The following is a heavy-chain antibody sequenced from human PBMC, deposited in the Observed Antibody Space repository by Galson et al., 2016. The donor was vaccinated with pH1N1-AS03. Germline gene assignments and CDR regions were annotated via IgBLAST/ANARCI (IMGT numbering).Heavy chain of an antibody. J-gene: IGHJ4*02. CDR2: VHYSGTT. CDR1: VGSMTSPDW. Sequence: ATLSLTCAVSVGSMTSPDWWTRVRQPPGKGLEWIGEVHYSGTTSYNPSLNSRVTMSIDKSNNQFSLNLGSVTAADTAVYFCASAGYHTPGYHYWGQGALVTVSS. CDR3: ASAGYHTPGYHY. D-gene: IGHD3-16*02. V-gene: IGHV4-4*01.